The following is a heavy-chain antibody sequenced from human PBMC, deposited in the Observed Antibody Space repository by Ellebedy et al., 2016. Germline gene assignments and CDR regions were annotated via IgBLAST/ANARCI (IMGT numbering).Heavy chain of an antibody. CDR3: AKWNGDWNAYDV. CDR1: GGSVSSAY. V-gene: IGHV4-59*02. J-gene: IGHJ3*01. Sequence: SETLSLTCNVSGGSVSSAYWNWIRRPPGKGLEWIGYVFHTGTTNYSPSLKSRVTMSVDTSNSQFSLGLTSVTAADTAVYYCAKWNGDWNAYDVWGQGTMVTVSS. D-gene: IGHD1-1*01. CDR2: VFHTGTT.